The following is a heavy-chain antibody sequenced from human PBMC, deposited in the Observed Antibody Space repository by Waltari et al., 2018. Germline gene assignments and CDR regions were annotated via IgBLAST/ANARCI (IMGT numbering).Heavy chain of an antibody. CDR3: ARYYYDSSGYYYVWGHFDY. D-gene: IGHD3-22*01. CDR1: GGSFSGYY. J-gene: IGHJ4*02. V-gene: IGHV4-34*01. CDR2: INHSGST. Sequence: QVQLQQWGAGLLKPSETLSLTCAVYGGSFSGYYWSWIRQPPGKGLEWIGEINHSGSTNYNPSLKSRVTISVDTAKNQFSLKLSSVTAADTAVYYCARYYYDSSGYYYVWGHFDYWGQGTLVTVSS.